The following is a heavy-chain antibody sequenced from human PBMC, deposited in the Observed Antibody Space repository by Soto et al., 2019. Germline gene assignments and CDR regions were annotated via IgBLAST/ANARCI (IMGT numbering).Heavy chain of an antibody. J-gene: IGHJ6*02. CDR1: GYTFTSYG. CDR2: ISAYNGNT. Sequence: ASVKVSCKASGYTFTSYGISWVRQAPGQGLEWMGWISAYNGNTNYAQKLQGRVTMTTDTSTSTAYMELRSLRSDDTAVYYCARPYDSCAYNNYHYNGMEVWGQGTTVTVSS. D-gene: IGHD3-22*01. CDR3: ARPYDSCAYNNYHYNGMEV. V-gene: IGHV1-18*01.